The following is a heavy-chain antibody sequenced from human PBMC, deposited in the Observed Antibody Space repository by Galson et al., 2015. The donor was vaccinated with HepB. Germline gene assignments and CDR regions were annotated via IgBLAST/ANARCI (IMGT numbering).Heavy chain of an antibody. V-gene: IGHV3-21*01. CDR3: ARDRESSKTIWYVDL. CDR2: ISSSSSYI. CDR1: GFTFSSYT. D-gene: IGHD1-14*01. J-gene: IGHJ2*01. Sequence: SLRLSCAASGFTFSSYTMNWVRQAPGKGLEWVGSISSSSSYIYYADSVKGRFTISRDNAKNSLYLHMHSLRAEDTAVYDCARDRESSKTIWYVDLWGRGTLVTVSS.